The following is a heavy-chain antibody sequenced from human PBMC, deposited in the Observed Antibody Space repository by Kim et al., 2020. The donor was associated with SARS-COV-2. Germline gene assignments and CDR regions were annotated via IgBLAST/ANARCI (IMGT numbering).Heavy chain of an antibody. D-gene: IGHD3-16*01. Sequence: SETLSLTCAVYGGSFSGYYWSWIRQPPGKGLEWIGEISNSGSTNYNPSLKSRVTISVDTPKNQFSLKLSSVTAADTAVYYCAHRSWGLCFDHWGQGSLV. CDR3: AHRSWGLCFDH. J-gene: IGHJ4*02. CDR2: ISNSGST. CDR1: GGSFSGYY. V-gene: IGHV4-34*01.